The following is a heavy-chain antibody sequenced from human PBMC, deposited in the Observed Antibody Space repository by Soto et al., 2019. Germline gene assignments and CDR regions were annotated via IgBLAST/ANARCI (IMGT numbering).Heavy chain of an antibody. CDR3: ARHLDYGEASTLGWLDP. J-gene: IGHJ5*02. Sequence: PSETLSLTCTVSGGSINSNYFLAYIRQHPGKGLEWIGRIFYSGSTFYNPSLESRATMGVDTSRNQFSLKLTSVTAADTGVYYCARHLDYGEASTLGWLDPWGQGTLVTVSS. D-gene: IGHD4-17*01. CDR1: GGSINSNYF. CDR2: IFYSGST. V-gene: IGHV4-39*01.